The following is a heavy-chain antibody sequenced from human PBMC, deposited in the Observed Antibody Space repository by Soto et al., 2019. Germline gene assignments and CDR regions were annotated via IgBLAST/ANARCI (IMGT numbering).Heavy chain of an antibody. CDR1: GGSISSSSYY. CDR3: ARHKGYYYYYGMDV. J-gene: IGHJ6*02. Sequence: SETLSLTCTVSGGSISSSSYYWGWIRQPPGKGLEWIGSIYYSGSTYYNPSLKSRVTISVDTSKNQFSLKLSSVTAVDTAVYYCARHKGYYYYYGMDVWGQGTTVTVSS. CDR2: IYYSGST. V-gene: IGHV4-39*01.